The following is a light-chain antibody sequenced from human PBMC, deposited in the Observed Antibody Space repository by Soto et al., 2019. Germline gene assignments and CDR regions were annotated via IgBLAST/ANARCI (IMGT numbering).Light chain of an antibody. CDR3: HQYYSLPLT. J-gene: IGKJ4*01. CDR1: QSLLYSPDNKNY. CDR2: LVS. V-gene: IGKV4-1*01. Sequence: DVVVTQSPVSLAVSLGERATINCKSSQSLLYSPDNKNYLAWYQQKQGQPPKLLLYLVSTRPSGVPARFNGSGSGTDYTLTITSLQTDGVALYYCHQYYSLPLTFGGGTKVET.